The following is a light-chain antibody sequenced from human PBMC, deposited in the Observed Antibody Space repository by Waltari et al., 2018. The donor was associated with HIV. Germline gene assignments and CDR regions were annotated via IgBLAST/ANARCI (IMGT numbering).Light chain of an antibody. CDR2: ASS. V-gene: IGKV1-39*01. CDR3: QQSYSTREFT. J-gene: IGKJ3*01. Sequence: DIQMTQSPSSLSASVGDRVTIPCRASQSISTYLNWYQQKPGKAPKLLIYASSSLQSGVPSRFSGSGSGTDFTLTISSLQPEDFATYYCQQSYSTREFTFGPGTKVDIK. CDR1: QSISTY.